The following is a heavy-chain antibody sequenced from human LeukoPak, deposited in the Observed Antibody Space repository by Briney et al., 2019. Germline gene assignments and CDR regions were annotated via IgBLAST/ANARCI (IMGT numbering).Heavy chain of an antibody. CDR2: GDNTGGT. Sequence: TTSETLSLTCTVYGGSLNGHYWSWIRQSPGKGLEWIGEGDNTGGTEFSPSLRSRATISADTSKNQFSLKLTSVTAADTAVYYCAKNGQSGFSFDPWGQGTLVTVSS. J-gene: IGHJ5*02. V-gene: IGHV4-34*01. D-gene: IGHD1-26*01. CDR1: GGSLNGHY. CDR3: AKNGQSGFSFDP.